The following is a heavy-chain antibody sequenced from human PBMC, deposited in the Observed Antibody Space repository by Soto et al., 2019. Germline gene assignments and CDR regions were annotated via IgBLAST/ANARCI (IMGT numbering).Heavy chain of an antibody. CDR3: ARVLAAAGTKGDYYYYYMDV. J-gene: IGHJ6*03. Sequence: PSETLSLTCTVSGGSISSYYWSWIRQPPGKGLEWIGYIYYSGSTNYNPSLKSRVTISVDTSKNQFSLKLSSVTAADTAVYYCARVLAAAGTKGDYYYYYMDVWGKGTTVTVSS. CDR2: IYYSGST. V-gene: IGHV4-59*01. CDR1: GGSISSYY. D-gene: IGHD6-13*01.